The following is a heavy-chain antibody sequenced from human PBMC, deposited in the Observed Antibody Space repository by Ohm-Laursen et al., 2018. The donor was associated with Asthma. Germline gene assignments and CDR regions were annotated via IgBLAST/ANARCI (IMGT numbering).Heavy chain of an antibody. V-gene: IGHV4-61*01. CDR3: AREGGYSSSWFYFDY. J-gene: IGHJ4*02. Sequence: TLSLTCTVSGGSISSGNLYWSWIRQPPGKGLEWIGYIYYSGSTNYNPSLKSRVTISVDTSKNQFSLKLSSVTAADTAVYYCAREGGYSSSWFYFDYWGQGTLVTVSS. D-gene: IGHD6-13*01. CDR1: GGSISSGNLY. CDR2: IYYSGST.